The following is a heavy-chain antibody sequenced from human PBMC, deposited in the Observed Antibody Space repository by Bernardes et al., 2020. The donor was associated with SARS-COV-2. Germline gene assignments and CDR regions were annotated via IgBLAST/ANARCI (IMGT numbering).Heavy chain of an antibody. D-gene: IGHD1-26*01. CDR2: VYYRSMWST. V-gene: IGHV6-1*01. CDR1: GDSVSSNRAA. Sequence: SQTLSLTCVISGDSVSSNRAAWSWIRLSPSRGLEWLGRVYYRSMWSTDYASSMTSRITINPDTSKNQFSLQLNSLTPEDTAVYYCAGDLGFGRSFDVWGQGTLVSVSS. J-gene: IGHJ3*01. CDR3: AGDLGFGRSFDV.